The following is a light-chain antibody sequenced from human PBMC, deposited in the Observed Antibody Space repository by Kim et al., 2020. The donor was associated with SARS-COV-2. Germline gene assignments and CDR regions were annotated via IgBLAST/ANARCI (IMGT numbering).Light chain of an antibody. J-gene: IGKJ2*01. V-gene: IGKV1-39*01. CDR2: AAS. CDR1: HSVTRN. Sequence: SASVGDRVTLTCRASHSVTRNVNWYQQKPGKAPKLLIYAASSLQGGVPSRFSGSESGTDFTLTISSLQPEDFATYYCQQNYSTPFTFGQGTKLEI. CDR3: QQNYSTPFT.